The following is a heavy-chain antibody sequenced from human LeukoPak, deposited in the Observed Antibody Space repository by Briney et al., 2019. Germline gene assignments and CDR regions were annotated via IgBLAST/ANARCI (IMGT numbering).Heavy chain of an antibody. J-gene: IGHJ4*02. D-gene: IGHD2-21*02. CDR3: ARFLPHGGDRYFDY. V-gene: IGHV3-74*01. CDR1: GLAFSSYW. CDR2: INSDESST. Sequence: GGSLRLSCAASGLAFSSYWMHWVRQAPGKGLVWVSRINSDESSTSYADSVKGRFTISRDNAKNTLYLQMNSLRAEDTAVYYNARFLPHGGDRYFDYWGQASLVTVSS.